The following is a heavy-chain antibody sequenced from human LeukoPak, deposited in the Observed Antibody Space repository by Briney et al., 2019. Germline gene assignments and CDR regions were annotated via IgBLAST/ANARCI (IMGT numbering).Heavy chain of an antibody. CDR1: AFTFSSYS. J-gene: IGHJ4*02. CDR3: ARTFSDYDSSGYYYTLDY. CDR2: ISSGSSYI. V-gene: IGHV3-21*01. D-gene: IGHD3-22*01. Sequence: GGSLRLSCAASAFTFSSYSMNWGRQAPGKGLEWGSSISSGSSYIYYADSVKGRFTISRDNAKNSLYLQMNSLRAEDTAVYYCARTFSDYDSSGYYYTLDYWGQGTLVTVSS.